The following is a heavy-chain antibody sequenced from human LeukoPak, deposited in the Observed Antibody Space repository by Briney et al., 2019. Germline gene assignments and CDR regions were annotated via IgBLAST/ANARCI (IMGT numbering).Heavy chain of an antibody. V-gene: IGHV3-66*01. D-gene: IGHD3-10*01. Sequence: GGSLRLSCAASGFTVSNNYMNWVRQAPGKGLEWVSVIYSGGSTYYADSVKGRFTISRDSSKNTLYLQMNSLRAEDTAVYYCARMVRNYYYMDVWGKGTTVTISS. CDR2: IYSGGST. CDR3: ARMVRNYYYMDV. J-gene: IGHJ6*03. CDR1: GFTVSNNY.